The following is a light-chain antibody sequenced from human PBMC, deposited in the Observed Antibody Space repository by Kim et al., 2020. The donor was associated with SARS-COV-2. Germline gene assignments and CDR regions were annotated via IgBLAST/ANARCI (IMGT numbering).Light chain of an antibody. J-gene: IGKJ5*01. CDR1: QSVGTY. Sequence: SLSPGKRPTLSCRASQSVGTYLAWYQQKPGQAPRLLIQGASSRSTGIPDRFSGSGSGTDFTLTISRLEPEDFAVYYCQQYDTSPITFGQGTRLEIK. CDR2: GAS. V-gene: IGKV3-20*01. CDR3: QQYDTSPIT.